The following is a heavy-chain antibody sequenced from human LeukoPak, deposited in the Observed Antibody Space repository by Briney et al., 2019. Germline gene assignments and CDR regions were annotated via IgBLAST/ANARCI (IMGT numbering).Heavy chain of an antibody. CDR2: ISSSGSTI. CDR1: GFTSSSYE. D-gene: IGHD5-12*01. CDR3: ARGVYYSGYGNFDY. V-gene: IGHV3-48*03. J-gene: IGHJ4*02. Sequence: QPGGSLRLSCAASGFTSSSYEMNWVRQAPGKGLEWVSYISSSGSTIYYADSVKGRFTISRDNAKNSLYLQMNSLRAEDTAVYYCARGVYYSGYGNFDYWGQGTLVTVSS.